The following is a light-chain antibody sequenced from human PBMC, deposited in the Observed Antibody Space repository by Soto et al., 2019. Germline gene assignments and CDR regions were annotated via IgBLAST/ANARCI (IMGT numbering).Light chain of an antibody. CDR3: SSYTSSSTYD. J-gene: IGLJ1*01. CDR2: EVS. CDR1: STDVGGYNY. V-gene: IGLV2-14*01. Sequence: ALTQPASVSGSPGQSITISCTGSSTDVGGYNYVSWYQQHPGKAPKVMIYEVSNRPSGVSNRFSGSKSGNTASLTISGLQAEDEADYYCSSYTSSSTYDFGTGTKVTVL.